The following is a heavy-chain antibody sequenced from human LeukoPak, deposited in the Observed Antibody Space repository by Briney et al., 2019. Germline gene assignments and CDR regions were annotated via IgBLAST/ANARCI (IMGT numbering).Heavy chain of an antibody. V-gene: IGHV3-30*04. CDR1: GFTFSNYA. CDR2: VSYDGNAK. D-gene: IGHD6-19*01. CDR3: ARHSSRWYDGGINRFDP. Sequence: GGSLRLSCAASGFTFSNYAMHWVRQAPDKGLEWMAIVSYDGNAKYYVDSVKGRFTISRDNSKNTLYLQMNSLRAEDTAVYYCARHSSRWYDGGINRFDPWGQGTLVTVSS. J-gene: IGHJ5*02.